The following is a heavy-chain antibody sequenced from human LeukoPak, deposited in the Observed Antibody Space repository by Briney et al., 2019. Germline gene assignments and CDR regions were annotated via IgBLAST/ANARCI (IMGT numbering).Heavy chain of an antibody. CDR1: EYAFSTRE. CDR2: VHPDSGIT. J-gene: IGHJ5*02. D-gene: IGHD1-14*01. CDR3: ARGPRNDP. Sequence: SPKLSSTTSEYAFSTREVNWVGHRTVQELEWLGWVHPDSGITDYAQKFRGRVTMSRDTSTSTAYMEPSGLRLDDTAVYFCARGPRNDPWGQGTLVTVSS. V-gene: IGHV1-8*01.